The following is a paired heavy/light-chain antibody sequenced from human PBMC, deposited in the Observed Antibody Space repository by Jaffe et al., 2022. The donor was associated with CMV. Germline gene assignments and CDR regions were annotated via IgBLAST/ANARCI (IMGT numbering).Light chain of an antibody. Sequence: QSALTQPPSASGSPGQSVTISCTGTSSDIGGYNFVSWYQQHPGKAPKLIIFEVSKRASGVPDRFSGSKSGNTASLTVSGLQAEDEGDYYCSSYAGSMHLVFGGGTKLTVL. J-gene: IGLJ2*01. V-gene: IGLV2-8*01. CDR2: EVS. CDR1: SSDIGGYNF. CDR3: SSYAGSMHLV.
Heavy chain of an antibody. D-gene: IGHD6-19*01. CDR2: VDPSDSYT. CDR3: ARAEGVDGNFLDY. CDR1: GYSFTTYW. V-gene: IGHV5-10-1*03. J-gene: IGHJ4*02. Sequence: EVQLVQSGAEVNKPGESLRISCKGSGYSFTTYWIDWVRQMPGKGLEWMGRVDPSDSYTNYSPSFHGHVTISVDKSINTAYLQWSSLKASDTAMYYCARAEGVDGNFLDYWGQGTLVTVSS.